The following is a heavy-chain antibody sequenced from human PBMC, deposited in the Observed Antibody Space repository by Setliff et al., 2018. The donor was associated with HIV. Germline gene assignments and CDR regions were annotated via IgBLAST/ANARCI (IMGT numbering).Heavy chain of an antibody. V-gene: IGHV3-30*04. D-gene: IGHD1-26*01. CDR2: ISYDGSNK. Sequence: GGSLRLSCAASGFTFSSYAMHWVRQAPGKGLEWVAVISYDGSNKYYADSVKGRLTISRDNAKNSLYLQMNSLRAEDTAVYYCARTRPGSYYDFWGQGTLVTVSS. CDR3: ARTRPGSYYDF. J-gene: IGHJ4*02. CDR1: GFTFSSYA.